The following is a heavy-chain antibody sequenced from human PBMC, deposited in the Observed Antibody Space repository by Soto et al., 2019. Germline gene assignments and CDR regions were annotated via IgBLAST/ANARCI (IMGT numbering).Heavy chain of an antibody. CDR3: VRGDRGGFDL. CDR1: GFTVSYYW. V-gene: IGHV3-74*03. Sequence: EVQLVESGGGLVQPGGYLRLSCAASGFTVSYYWMHWVRQSPGKGLLWVSHIHSDEISTTYADSVKGRFTIYRDNHKNTLYLLMNSLRAADTAIYYCVRGDRGGFDLWGQGTMVIVSS. D-gene: IGHD2-15*01. J-gene: IGHJ3*01. CDR2: IHSDEIST.